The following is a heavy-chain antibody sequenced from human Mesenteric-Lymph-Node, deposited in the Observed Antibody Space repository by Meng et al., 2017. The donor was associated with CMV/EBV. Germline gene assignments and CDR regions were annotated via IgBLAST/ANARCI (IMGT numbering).Heavy chain of an antibody. Sequence: SETLSLTCSVFGYSINSGYYWGWIRQPPGKGLEWIGTIYHSGSTYYNRSLKSRVTMSVDTSKNQFSLRLSSVTAADTAVYYCARDGVLGKGRDYWGQGTLVTVSS. V-gene: IGHV4-38-2*02. D-gene: IGHD3-10*01. CDR2: IYHSGST. J-gene: IGHJ4*02. CDR3: ARDGVLGKGRDY. CDR1: GYSINSGYY.